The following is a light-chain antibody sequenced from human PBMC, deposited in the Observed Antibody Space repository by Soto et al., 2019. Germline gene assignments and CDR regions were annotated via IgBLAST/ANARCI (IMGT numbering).Light chain of an antibody. CDR3: QSYDDSLSGSGV. V-gene: IGLV1-40*01. Sequence: QSVLTQPPSVSVAPGQTVTISCTGSRSNIGAGYDIHWYQFLPGTAPKLLLYSFNKRPSGIPDRFSGSKSGTSASLAITGLQPEDEADYYCQSYDDSLSGSGVFGTGTKVTVL. J-gene: IGLJ1*01. CDR1: RSNIGAGYD. CDR2: SFN.